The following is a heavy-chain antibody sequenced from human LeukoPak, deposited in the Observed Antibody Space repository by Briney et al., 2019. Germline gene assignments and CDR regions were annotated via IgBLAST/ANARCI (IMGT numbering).Heavy chain of an antibody. D-gene: IGHD1-26*01. CDR2: ISYDGSNK. CDR3: ARDRGGSGSYYFLGNVLDY. J-gene: IGHJ4*02. CDR1: GFTFSSYA. Sequence: GGSLRLSCAASGFTFSSYAMHWVRQAPGKGLEWVAVISYDGSNKYYADSVKGRFTISRDNSKNTLYLQMNSLRAEDTAVYYCARDRGGSGSYYFLGNVLDYWGQGTLVTVSS. V-gene: IGHV3-30*04.